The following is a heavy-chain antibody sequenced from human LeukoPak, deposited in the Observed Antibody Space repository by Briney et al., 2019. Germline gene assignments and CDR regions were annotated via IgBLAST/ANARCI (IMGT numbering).Heavy chain of an antibody. J-gene: IGHJ4*02. CDR1: GGSISSYY. Sequence: SETLSLTCTVSGGSISSYYWSWIRQPAGKGLEWIGRIYTSGSTNYNPSPKSRVTMSVDTSKNQFSLKLSSVTAADTAVYYCATTLYSGYDSVAFDYWGQGTLVTVSS. CDR2: IYTSGST. D-gene: IGHD5-12*01. CDR3: ATTLYSGYDSVAFDY. V-gene: IGHV4-4*07.